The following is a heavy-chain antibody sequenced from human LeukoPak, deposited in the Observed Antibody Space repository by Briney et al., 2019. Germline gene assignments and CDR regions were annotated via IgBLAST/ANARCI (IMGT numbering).Heavy chain of an antibody. J-gene: IGHJ4*02. D-gene: IGHD2-15*01. Sequence: GGSLRLSCAASGFTFSTYAMSWVRQAPRKGLDWVSTVGDGGRDTHYADSVKGRFTISRDNSKNTLYLQMNSLRAEDTAIYYCAKEREAYCSGGSCYGSDKLFPADYWGQGSLVTVSS. CDR1: GFTFSTYA. V-gene: IGHV3-23*01. CDR2: VGDGGRDT. CDR3: AKEREAYCSGGSCYGSDKLFPADY.